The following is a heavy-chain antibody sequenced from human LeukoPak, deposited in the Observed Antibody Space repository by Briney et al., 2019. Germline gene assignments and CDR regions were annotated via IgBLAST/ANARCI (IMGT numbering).Heavy chain of an antibody. Sequence: ASVKVSCKASGGTFSSYAISWVRQAPGQGLEWMGGIIPIFGTANYAQKFQGRVTITTDESTSTAYMELSSLRSEDTAVHYCARNKYYYYYMDVWGKGTTVTVSS. CDR2: IIPIFGTA. J-gene: IGHJ6*03. D-gene: IGHD1/OR15-1a*01. CDR3: ARNKYYYYYMDV. V-gene: IGHV1-69*05. CDR1: GGTFSSYA.